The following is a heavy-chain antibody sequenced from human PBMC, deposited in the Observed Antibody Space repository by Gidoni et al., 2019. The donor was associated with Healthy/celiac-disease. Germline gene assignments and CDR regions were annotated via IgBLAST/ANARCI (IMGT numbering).Heavy chain of an antibody. CDR2: INPSGGST. J-gene: IGHJ5*02. CDR1: GYTFTSYY. CDR3: AGGYAGTTWFDP. D-gene: IGHD3-16*01. V-gene: IGHV1-46*01. Sequence: QVQLVQSGAEVKKPGASVKVSCKASGYTFTSYYMHWVRQAPGQGLEWMGIINPSGGSTSYAQKFQGRVTTTRDTSTSTVYMELSSLRSEDTAVYYCAGGYAGTTWFDPWGQGTLVTVSS.